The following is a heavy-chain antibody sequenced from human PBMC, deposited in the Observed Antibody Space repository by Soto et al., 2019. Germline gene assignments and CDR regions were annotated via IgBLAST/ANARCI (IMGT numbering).Heavy chain of an antibody. CDR2: IIPILGIA. V-gene: IGHV1-69*02. Sequence: QVQLVQSGAEVKKPGSSVKVSCKASGGTFSSYTISWVRQAPGQGLEWMGRIIPILGIANYAQKFQGRVTITADKSTSTGYMELNSLRSEDTAVYYCARGDYYDSSGLGDYWGQGALVTVSS. D-gene: IGHD3-22*01. J-gene: IGHJ4*02. CDR1: GGTFSSYT. CDR3: ARGDYYDSSGLGDY.